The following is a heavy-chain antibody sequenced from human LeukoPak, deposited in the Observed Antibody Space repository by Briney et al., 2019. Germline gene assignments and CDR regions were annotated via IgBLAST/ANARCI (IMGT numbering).Heavy chain of an antibody. CDR2: IYDVGST. V-gene: IGHV4-30-2*06. D-gene: IGHD6-6*01. CDR1: GASISRGGYY. Sequence: PSQTLSLTCTASGASISRGGYYWSWIRQSPGKGLEWIGYIYDVGSTYYSPSLESRVTISVDRSKNQFSLKLSSVTAADTAVYYCARDTGSSRLNWFDPWGQGTLVTVSS. CDR3: ARDTGSSRLNWFDP. J-gene: IGHJ5*02.